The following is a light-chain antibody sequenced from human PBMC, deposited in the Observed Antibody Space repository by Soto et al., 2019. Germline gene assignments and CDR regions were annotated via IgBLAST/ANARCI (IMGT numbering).Light chain of an antibody. CDR3: QQYNNWPPLT. CDR2: DAS. V-gene: IGKV3-11*01. Sequence: EIVLTQSPATLSLSPGERATLSCRASQSVSSYLLWYQQKPGQASRLLIYDASNRATGIPARFSGSGSGAEFTLTISSLQAEDFAVYYCQQYNNWPPLTFGGGTKVDIK. CDR1: QSVSSY. J-gene: IGKJ4*01.